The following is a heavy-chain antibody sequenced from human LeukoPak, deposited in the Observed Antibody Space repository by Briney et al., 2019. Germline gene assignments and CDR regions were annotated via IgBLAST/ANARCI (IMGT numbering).Heavy chain of an antibody. CDR3: AKQYSSGWYNWFDP. V-gene: IGHV4-4*07. CDR1: GDSITRNY. D-gene: IGHD6-19*01. CDR2: IYNSGNT. Sequence: PSETLSLTCTVSGDSITRNYWSWIRQPAGKGLEWIGRIYNSGNTNYSPSLESRVTMSTDTSKNQFSLNLNSVTAADTAVYYCAKQYSSGWYNWFDPWGQGILVTVSS. J-gene: IGHJ5*02.